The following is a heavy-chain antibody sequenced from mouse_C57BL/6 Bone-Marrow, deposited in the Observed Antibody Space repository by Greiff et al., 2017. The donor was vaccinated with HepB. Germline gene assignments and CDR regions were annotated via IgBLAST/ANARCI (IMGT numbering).Heavy chain of an antibody. CDR3: ATHYYGRSELYWYIDV. V-gene: IGHV1-59*01. D-gene: IGHD1-1*01. J-gene: IGHJ1*03. CDR2: IDPSDSYT. Sequence: QVQLKQPGAELVRPGTSVKLSCKASGFTFTSYWMHWVKQRPGQGLEWIGVIDPSDSYTNYNQKFKGKATLTVDTSSSTAYMQISSLTYEDSAVYYWATHYYGRSELYWYIDVWGTGTTVTVSS. CDR1: GFTFTSYW.